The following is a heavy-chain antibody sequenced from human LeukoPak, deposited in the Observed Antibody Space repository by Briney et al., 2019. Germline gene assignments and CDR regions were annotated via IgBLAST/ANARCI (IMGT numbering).Heavy chain of an antibody. Sequence: SETLSLTCTVSGGSISSYYWNWIRQPPGKGLEWIGYIYYSGSTNYNPSLKSRVTISVDTSKNQFSLKLSSVTAADTAVYYCASSPTAPDRLGDYFDYWGQGTLVTVSS. CDR1: GGSISSYY. V-gene: IGHV4-59*01. D-gene: IGHD1-14*01. CDR3: ASSPTAPDRLGDYFDY. J-gene: IGHJ4*02. CDR2: IYYSGST.